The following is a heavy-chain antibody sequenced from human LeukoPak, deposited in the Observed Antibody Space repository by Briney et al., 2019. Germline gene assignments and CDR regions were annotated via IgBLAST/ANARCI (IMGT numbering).Heavy chain of an antibody. CDR2: IRYDGSNT. D-gene: IGHD3-9*01. CDR1: GFTFSSFG. J-gene: IGHJ6*03. V-gene: IGHV3-30*02. Sequence: GGSLRLSCAASGFTFSSFGIHWVRQGPGKGLEWVAFIRYDGSNTYYVDSVKGRFTISRDNSKNTLYLQMNSLRAEDTAVYYCAKEYLEWFPMDVWGKGTKVTISS. CDR3: AKEYLEWFPMDV.